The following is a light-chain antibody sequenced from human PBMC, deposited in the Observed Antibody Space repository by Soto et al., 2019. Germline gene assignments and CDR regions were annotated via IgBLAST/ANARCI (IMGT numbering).Light chain of an antibody. CDR3: QQYMSSVT. CDR1: QSVDTTF. CDR2: GAS. J-gene: IGKJ1*01. Sequence: EIVLTQSPGSLSLSPGQRATLSCRASQSVDTTFFAWYQKKPGQAPRLLNYGASKRATGIPDRFSGSGSGTDFPLIISRLEPEDFAVYYCQQYMSSVTFGQGTKVEIK. V-gene: IGKV3-20*01.